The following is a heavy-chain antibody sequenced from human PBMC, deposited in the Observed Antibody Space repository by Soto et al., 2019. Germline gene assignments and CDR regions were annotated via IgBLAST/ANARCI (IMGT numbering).Heavy chain of an antibody. V-gene: IGHV3-21*01. CDR3: ARDQPGYSYRYVLGY. CDR1: GFTFSSYW. J-gene: IGHJ4*02. CDR2: ISSSSSYI. Sequence: GGSLRLSCAASGFTFSSYWMHWVRQAPGKGLVWVSSISSSSSYIYYADSVKGRFTISRDNAKNSLYLQMNSLRAEDTAVYYCARDQPGYSYRYVLGYWGQGTSVTVSS. D-gene: IGHD5-18*01.